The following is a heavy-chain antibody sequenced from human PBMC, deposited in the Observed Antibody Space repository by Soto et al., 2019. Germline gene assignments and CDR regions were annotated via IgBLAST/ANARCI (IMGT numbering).Heavy chain of an antibody. CDR1: GGIFSTYA. J-gene: IGHJ4*02. Sequence: QVQLVQSGAAVKKPGSSVKVSCKASGGIFSTYAISSLRQATGQGLEWMGGIIPIFGTPHYAQQFQGRVTITAYESTSTAYMDLSRLIAEDTAVYYCSRDRDACGSGKYYNRIDFWGQGTLVTV. CDR2: IIPIFGTP. CDR3: SRDRDACGSGKYYNRIDF. V-gene: IGHV1-69*01. D-gene: IGHD3-10*01.